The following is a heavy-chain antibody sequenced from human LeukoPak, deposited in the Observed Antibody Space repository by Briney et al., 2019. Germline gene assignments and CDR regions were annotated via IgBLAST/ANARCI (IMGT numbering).Heavy chain of an antibody. V-gene: IGHV3-74*01. Sequence: GGSLRLSCAASGITLSGYWMHWVRQAPGKGLVWVSRINGDASSTSYADSVKGRFTISRDNAKSTLYLRMNSLRVEDTAVYYCARARGNTYGYFEYWGQGTLVTVSS. CDR1: GITLSGYW. J-gene: IGHJ4*02. CDR2: INGDASST. D-gene: IGHD5-18*01. CDR3: ARARGNTYGYFEY.